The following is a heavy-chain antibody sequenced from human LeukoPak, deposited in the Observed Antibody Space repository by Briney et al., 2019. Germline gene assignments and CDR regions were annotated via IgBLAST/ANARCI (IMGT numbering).Heavy chain of an antibody. Sequence: ASVKVSCKASGYTFTSYDINWVRQAPGQGLEWMGLMNTNSGNRDYAQKFQGRVTITRNTSISTAYMELSSLRSEDTAVYYGAKGRGFDPWGQGTLVTVSS. CDR2: MNTNSGNR. CDR1: GYTFTSYD. V-gene: IGHV1-8*03. J-gene: IGHJ5*02. CDR3: AKGRGFDP. D-gene: IGHD3-10*01.